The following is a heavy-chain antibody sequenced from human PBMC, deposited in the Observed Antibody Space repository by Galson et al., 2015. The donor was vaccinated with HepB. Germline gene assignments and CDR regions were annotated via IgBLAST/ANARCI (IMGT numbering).Heavy chain of an antibody. CDR2: IYSGGST. CDR3: ARGNYYDRLDY. D-gene: IGHD3-22*01. Sequence: SLRLSCAASGFTVSSNYMSWVRQAPGKGLEWVSVIYSGGSTYYADSVKGRFTISRDNSKNTLYLQMNSLRAEDTAVYYCARGNYYDRLDYWGQGTLVTVSS. V-gene: IGHV3-66*02. J-gene: IGHJ4*02. CDR1: GFTVSSNY.